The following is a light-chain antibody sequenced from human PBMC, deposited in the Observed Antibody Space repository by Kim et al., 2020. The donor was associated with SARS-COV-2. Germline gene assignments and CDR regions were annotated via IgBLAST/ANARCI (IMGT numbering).Light chain of an antibody. Sequence: YNEVSWYQQHPGKAPKLMIFDVNKRPSGVSDRFSGSKSGNTASLTISGLQADDESDYYCASHASASTWVFGGGTKVTVL. CDR2: DVN. CDR3: ASHASASTWV. CDR1: YNE. V-gene: IGLV2-14*03. J-gene: IGLJ3*02.